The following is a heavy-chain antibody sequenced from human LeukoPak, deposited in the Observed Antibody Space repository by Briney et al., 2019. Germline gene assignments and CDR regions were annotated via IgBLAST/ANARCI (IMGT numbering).Heavy chain of an antibody. Sequence: PSETLSLTCTVSGGSISSSSYYWGWIRQPPGKGLEWIGSIYYSGSTYYNPSLKSRVTISVDTSKNQFSLKLSSVTAADTAVYYCARSYSSDLVDYWGQGTLVTISS. D-gene: IGHD6-19*01. J-gene: IGHJ4*02. V-gene: IGHV4-39*01. CDR2: IYYSGST. CDR1: GGSISSSSYY. CDR3: ARSYSSDLVDY.